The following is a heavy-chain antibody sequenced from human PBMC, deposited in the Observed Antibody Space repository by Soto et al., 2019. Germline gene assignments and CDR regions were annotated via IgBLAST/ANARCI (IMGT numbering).Heavy chain of an antibody. CDR1: GLTFSSYW. V-gene: IGHV3-74*01. J-gene: IGHJ4*02. D-gene: IGHD3-9*01. CDR3: ALAHTLTTDY. CDR2: INSGGSST. Sequence: EVQLVESGGGLVQPGGSLRLSCAASGLTFSSYWMHWVRQAPGKGLVWVSRINSGGSSTSYAGSVKGRFTISRDNAKNTLYLQMNILRAEDTSVYDCALAHTLTTDYLGQGTLVTVSS.